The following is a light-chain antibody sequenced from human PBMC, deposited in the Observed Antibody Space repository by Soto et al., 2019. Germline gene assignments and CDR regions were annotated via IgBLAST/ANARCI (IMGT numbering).Light chain of an antibody. Sequence: IILTQSPYTLSLSPGERATLSCRASQTVGRNYLAWCQQRPGQAPRLLIYGASTRAAGIPDRFSGSGSGTDFTLTITRLEPEDSAVYFCQQYTGPPTTFGQGTKVDI. CDR3: QQYTGPPTT. V-gene: IGKV3-20*01. J-gene: IGKJ1*01. CDR1: QTVGRNY. CDR2: GAS.